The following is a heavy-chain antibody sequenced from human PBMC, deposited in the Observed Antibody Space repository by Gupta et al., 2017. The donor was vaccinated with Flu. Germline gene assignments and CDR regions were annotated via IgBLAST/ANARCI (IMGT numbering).Heavy chain of an antibody. Sequence: QVPLQQWGAGLSRPSETLSLTFGVYCGSFSGFSWCWIRTPPGKGLEWIGEIIHGRATNFNPSLKSRVSISVDTSKNQFSLKMTSLTAADTAVYYCARGVSWFDPWGQGTLVTVSS. CDR2: IIHGRAT. V-gene: IGHV4-34*01. CDR1: CGSFSGFS. J-gene: IGHJ5*02. CDR3: ARGVSWFDP.